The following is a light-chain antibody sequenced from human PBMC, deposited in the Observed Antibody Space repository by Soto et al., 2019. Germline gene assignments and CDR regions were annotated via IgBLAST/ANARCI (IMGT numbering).Light chain of an antibody. CDR2: KVS. CDR3: MQGTHWPET. CDR1: QSLVYSDGNTY. Sequence: DVVMTQSLLSLPVTLGQPASTACRSSQSLVYSDGNTYLNLFQHRTGQFPRRLIYKVSNRDSVGPDRFSGSGSGTDLKLKISRVEAAAVVVYYRMQGTHWPETFGQGTKVEIK. V-gene: IGKV2-30*01. J-gene: IGKJ1*01.